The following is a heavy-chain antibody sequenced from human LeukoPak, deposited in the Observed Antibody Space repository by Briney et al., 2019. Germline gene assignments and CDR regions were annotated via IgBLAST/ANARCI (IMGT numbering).Heavy chain of an antibody. J-gene: IGHJ4*02. CDR1: GFTFSSYG. CDR3: ARVGRDCGGSTCSSWFDY. Sequence: PGGSLRLSCAASGFTFSSYGMHWVRQAPGKGLEWVAVIWYDGSNKYYADSVKGRFTISRDSAKNSLYLQMNSLRVEDTAVYYCARVGRDCGGSTCSSWFDYWGQGTLVTVSS. V-gene: IGHV3-33*01. CDR2: IWYDGSNK. D-gene: IGHD2-15*01.